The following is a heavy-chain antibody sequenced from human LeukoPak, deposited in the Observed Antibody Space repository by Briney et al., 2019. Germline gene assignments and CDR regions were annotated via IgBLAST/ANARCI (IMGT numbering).Heavy chain of an antibody. CDR2: LFYSGST. CDR3: ARSYDSSGYYPQLDY. J-gene: IGHJ4*02. V-gene: IGHV4-39*01. Sequence: SQTLSLTCTVSGGSIYSGSYYWGWIRQPPGKGLEWIGNLFYSGSTYYNPSLESRVTITVDTSKNQFSLQLNSVTPQDTDVYYCARSYDSSGYYPQLDYWGQGTLVTVSS. D-gene: IGHD3-22*01. CDR1: GGSIYSGSYY.